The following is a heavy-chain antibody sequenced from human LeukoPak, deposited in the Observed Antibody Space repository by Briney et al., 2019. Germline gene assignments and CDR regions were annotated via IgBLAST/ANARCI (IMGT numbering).Heavy chain of an antibody. CDR1: GFTFSNHW. CDR3: ARGSDETVTISGWFDP. D-gene: IGHD4-17*01. Sequence: GGSLRLSCAASGFTFSNHWMHWVRQGPGKGLVWVSRLNSGGRTTTYADSVRGRFTISRDNAKNTLYLQMNSLRVEDTAVYYCARGSDETVTISGWFDPWGQGTLVTVSS. J-gene: IGHJ5*02. CDR2: LNSGGRTT. V-gene: IGHV3-74*01.